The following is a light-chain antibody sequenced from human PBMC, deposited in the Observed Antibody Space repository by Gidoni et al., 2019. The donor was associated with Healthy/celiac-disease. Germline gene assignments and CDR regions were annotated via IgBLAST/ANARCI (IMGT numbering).Light chain of an antibody. J-gene: IGLJ3*02. Sequence: HSVLTQPPSAWGTPAQSVTISCSGSSSNSGSTYVFWYQQPPATAHNLLIYRNHQRPPGVPDRFCASTAATSAPPAISRLRAEDAADYYSAACDDRLGALFGGGTKLTVL. V-gene: IGLV1-47*01. CDR2: RNH. CDR3: AACDDRLGAL. CDR1: SSNSGSTY.